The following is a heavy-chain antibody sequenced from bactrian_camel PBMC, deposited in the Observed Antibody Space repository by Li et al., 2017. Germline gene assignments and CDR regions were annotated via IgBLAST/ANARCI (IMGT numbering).Heavy chain of an antibody. D-gene: IGHD1*01. Sequence: VQLVESGGGSVQAGGSLTLSCAASTYGYSEEFMGWFRQAPGKAREGVALIYTRDQSAYYLDSVKGRFTVSLDNAKNTLYLQLNSLKTEDTAMYYCAKDEMSSGLIPDAWGQGTQVTVS. CDR2: IYTRDQSA. CDR3: AKDEMSSGLIPDA. CDR1: TYGYSEEF. J-gene: IGHJ4*01. V-gene: IGHV3S1*01.